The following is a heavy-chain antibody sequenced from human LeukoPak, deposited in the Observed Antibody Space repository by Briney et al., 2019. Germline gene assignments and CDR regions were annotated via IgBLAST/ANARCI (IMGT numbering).Heavy chain of an antibody. D-gene: IGHD3-22*01. V-gene: IGHV4-59*08. CDR2: VYYSGNT. CDR1: GGSISSYS. J-gene: IGHJ4*02. Sequence: PSETLSLTCTVSGGSISSYSWSWIRQPPGKGLEWIGYVYYSGNTNYNPSLKSRVTISVDTSKNQFSLKLSSVTAADTAVYYCARGGDDSPLDYWGQGTLVTVSS. CDR3: ARGGDDSPLDY.